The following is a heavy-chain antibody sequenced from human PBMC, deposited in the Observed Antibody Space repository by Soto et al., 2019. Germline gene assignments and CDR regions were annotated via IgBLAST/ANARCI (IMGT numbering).Heavy chain of an antibody. CDR2: IYYSGST. CDR1: GGSISSYY. CDR3: ARRYGSAIDY. D-gene: IGHD1-26*01. V-gene: IGHV4-59*08. J-gene: IGHJ4*02. Sequence: SETLSLTCTVSGGSISSYYWSWIRQPPGKGLEWIGYIYYSGSTNYNPSLKSRVTISVDTSKNQFFLKLSSVTAADTAVYYCARRYGSAIDYWGQGTLVTVSS.